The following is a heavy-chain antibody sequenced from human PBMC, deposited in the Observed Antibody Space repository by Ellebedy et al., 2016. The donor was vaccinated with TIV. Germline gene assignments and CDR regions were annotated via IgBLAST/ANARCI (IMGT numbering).Heavy chain of an antibody. CDR3: ARGGIWSGYYGDWFNP. Sequence: GESLKISCAASGFTFSDYYMSWIRQAPGKGLEWVSYISSSGSTIYYADSVKGRFTISRDNAKNSLYLQMNSLRAEDTAVYYCARGGIWSGYYGDWFNPWGQGTLVTVSS. V-gene: IGHV3-11*01. D-gene: IGHD3-3*01. CDR1: GFTFSDYY. CDR2: ISSSGSTI. J-gene: IGHJ5*02.